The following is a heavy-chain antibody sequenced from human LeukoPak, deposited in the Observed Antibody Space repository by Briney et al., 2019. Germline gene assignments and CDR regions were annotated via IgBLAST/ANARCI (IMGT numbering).Heavy chain of an antibody. V-gene: IGHV3-64*01. CDR3: GRDRPGDV. CDR1: GFTFSSYA. Sequence: AGGSLRHSCAASGFTFSSYAMSWVRQAPGKGLEYVSAISDNGGSTYYANFVKGRFIISRDNSKNTLYLQMDSLRPEDMAVYYCGRDRPGDVWGEGTTVTVSS. J-gene: IGHJ6*04. CDR2: ISDNGGST.